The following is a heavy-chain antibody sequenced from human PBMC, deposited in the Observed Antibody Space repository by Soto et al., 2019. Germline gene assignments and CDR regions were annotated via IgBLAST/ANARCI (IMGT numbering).Heavy chain of an antibody. CDR3: TREYYDIVTGYYSFDY. CDR2: ISSKDFGWTT. CDR1: GFTFDDYA. V-gene: IGHV3-49*03. J-gene: IGHJ4*02. D-gene: IGHD3-9*01. Sequence: AGGSLRLSCTVSGFTFDDYAINCLRQAPGKGLQWVGFISSKDFGWTTEYAASVKDRFIISRDETKSIAYLQMNSLKTEDTAVYYCTREYYDIVTGYYSFDYWGQGTLVTVSS.